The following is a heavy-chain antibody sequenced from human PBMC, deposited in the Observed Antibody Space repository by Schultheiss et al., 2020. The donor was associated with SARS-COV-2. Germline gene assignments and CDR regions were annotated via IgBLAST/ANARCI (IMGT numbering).Heavy chain of an antibody. J-gene: IGHJ3*02. V-gene: IGHV3-64*04. Sequence: GGSLRLSCSASGFTFSSYAMHWVRQAPGKGLEYVSAISSNGGSTYYADSVKGRFTISRDNSKNTLYLQMNSLRAEDTAVYYCASCIAVAGRAFDIWGQGTMVTVSS. CDR3: ASCIAVAGRAFDI. D-gene: IGHD6-19*01. CDR1: GFTFSSYA. CDR2: ISSNGGST.